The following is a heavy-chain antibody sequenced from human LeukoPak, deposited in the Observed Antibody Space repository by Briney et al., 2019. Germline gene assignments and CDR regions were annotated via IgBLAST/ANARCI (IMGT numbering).Heavy chain of an antibody. CDR2: ISGAGGST. Sequence: GGSLRLSCDASGFTFSSYAMSWVRQAPGKGLEWVSAISGAGGSTYYADSVKGRFTISRDNAKNSLYLQMSSLRAEDTALYYCAKEDTVAGFDYWGQGTLVTVSS. V-gene: IGHV3-23*01. CDR1: GFTFSSYA. D-gene: IGHD6-19*01. CDR3: AKEDTVAGFDY. J-gene: IGHJ4*02.